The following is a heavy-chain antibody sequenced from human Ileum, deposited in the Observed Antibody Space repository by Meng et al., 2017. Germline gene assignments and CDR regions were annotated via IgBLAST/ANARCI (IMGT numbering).Heavy chain of an antibody. J-gene: IGHJ4*02. CDR1: GGSASSASYY. D-gene: IGHD3-10*01. CDR2: IHYSGSR. V-gene: IGHV4-61*01. CDR3: ARFYGSGTFEVHDY. Sequence: QVPLQVSGPALVRPSEPLSLTCNVSGGSASSASYYWSWIRQPPGKGLEWIGLIHYSGSRNYNPSLKSRVTMSVDTSKNQVSLRLTSVTAADTAVYYCARFYGSGTFEVHDYWGQGTLVTVSS.